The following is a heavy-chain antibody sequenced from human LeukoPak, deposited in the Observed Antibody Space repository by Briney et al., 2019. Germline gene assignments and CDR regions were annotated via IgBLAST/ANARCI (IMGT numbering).Heavy chain of an antibody. CDR2: INTDGSST. Sequence: GGSLRLSCAASGFTFSSYWMHWVRQAPGKGLVWVSRINTDGSSTSHADSVKGRFTISRDNAKNTAYLQMNSLRAEDTAVYYCARVKVGSWDWFDPWGQGTLVTVSS. CDR3: ARVKVGSWDWFDP. D-gene: IGHD1-26*01. V-gene: IGHV3-74*01. CDR1: GFTFSSYW. J-gene: IGHJ5*02.